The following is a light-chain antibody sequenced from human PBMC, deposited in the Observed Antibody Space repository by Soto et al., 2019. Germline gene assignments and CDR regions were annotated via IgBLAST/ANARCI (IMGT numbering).Light chain of an antibody. CDR1: SSDVGGYNY. CDR2: EVT. Sequence: QYALTQPPSASGSPGQSVTISCTGTSSDVGGYNYVSWYQQHPGKAPKLMIYEVTKRPSGVPDRFSGSKSGNTASLTVSRLQAEDEADYYSTSYPGSNNFYVCSTGTNVTGL. V-gene: IGLV2-8*01. J-gene: IGLJ1*01. CDR3: TSYPGSNNFYV.